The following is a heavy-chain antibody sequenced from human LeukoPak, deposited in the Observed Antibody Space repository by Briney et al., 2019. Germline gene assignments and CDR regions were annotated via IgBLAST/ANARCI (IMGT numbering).Heavy chain of an antibody. Sequence: GGSLRLSCTTSGFAFGDYAMSWFRQAPGKGLEWVGFIRSKAYGGTTEYAASVKGRFTISRDDSKSIAYLQMNSLKTEDTAVYYCTRARITMVRDAFDIWGQGTMVTVSS. CDR2: IRSKAYGGTT. J-gene: IGHJ3*02. CDR1: GFAFGDYA. V-gene: IGHV3-49*03. D-gene: IGHD3-10*01. CDR3: TRARITMVRDAFDI.